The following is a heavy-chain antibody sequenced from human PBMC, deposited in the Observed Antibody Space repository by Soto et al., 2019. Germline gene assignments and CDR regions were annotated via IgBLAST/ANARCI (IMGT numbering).Heavy chain of an antibody. CDR1: GFTFSNYG. Sequence: QVQLVESGGGVVQPGRSLRLSCEASGFTFSNYGMHWVRQAPGKGLEWVAVIWYDGINKYYADSVKGRFTISRDNSKNTLYLQMDSLRVEDTAVYYCTRDHIVAGGDWGQGTLVTVSS. CDR3: TRDHIVAGGD. J-gene: IGHJ4*02. CDR2: IWYDGINK. V-gene: IGHV3-33*01. D-gene: IGHD5-12*01.